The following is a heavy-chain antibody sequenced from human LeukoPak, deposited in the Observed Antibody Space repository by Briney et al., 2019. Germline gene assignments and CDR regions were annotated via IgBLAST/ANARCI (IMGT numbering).Heavy chain of an antibody. V-gene: IGHV3-21*01. D-gene: IGHD2-15*01. CDR1: GFTFSSHS. CDR2: ISSSSSYI. CDR3: ARDVGVVVAASDAFDI. Sequence: GGSLRLSCAASGFTFSSHSMNWVRQAPGKGLEWVSSISSSSSYIYYADSVKGRFTISRDNAKNSLYLQMNSLRAEDTAVYHCARDVGVVVAASDAFDIWGQGTMVTVSS. J-gene: IGHJ3*02.